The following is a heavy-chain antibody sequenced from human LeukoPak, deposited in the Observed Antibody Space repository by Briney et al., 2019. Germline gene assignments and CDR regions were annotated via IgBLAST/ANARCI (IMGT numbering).Heavy chain of an antibody. CDR1: GGSISSYY. CDR2: IYTSGST. V-gene: IGHV4-4*07. J-gene: IGHJ4*02. CDR3: ARTYGLTVFY. D-gene: IGHD3-10*01. Sequence: PSETLSLTCPVSGGSISSYYWSWIRQPAGKGLEWIGRIYTSGSTNYNPSLKSRVTMSVDTPKNQFSLNLSSVPAADTAVYYCARTYGLTVFYWGQGTVVTVSS.